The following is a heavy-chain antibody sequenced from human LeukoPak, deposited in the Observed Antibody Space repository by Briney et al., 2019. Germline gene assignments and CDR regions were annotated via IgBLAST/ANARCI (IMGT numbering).Heavy chain of an antibody. Sequence: PGGSLRLSCAASGFTFSSYAMSWVRQPPGKGLEWVSTISLIGGSTYYADSVKGRFTISRDNSKNTVYLQMNSLRAEDTAVYYCAKVPMTSGYGMNFDYWGQGTLVTVSS. J-gene: IGHJ4*02. CDR3: AKVPMTSGYGMNFDY. CDR2: ISLIGGST. CDR1: GFTFSSYA. V-gene: IGHV3-23*01. D-gene: IGHD5-12*01.